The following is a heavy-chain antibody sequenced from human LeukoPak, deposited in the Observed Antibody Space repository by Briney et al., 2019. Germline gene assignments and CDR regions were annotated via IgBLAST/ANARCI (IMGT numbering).Heavy chain of an antibody. CDR2: IYYSGST. D-gene: IGHD3-10*01. Sequence: SETLSLTCTVSGGSISSSSYYWGWIRQPPGKGLEWIGSIYYSGSTYYNPSLKSRVTISVDTSKNQFSLKLSSVTAADTAVYYCARQRMVRGVISWYFDLWGRGTLVTVSS. CDR1: GGSISSSSYY. CDR3: ARQRMVRGVISWYFDL. V-gene: IGHV4-39*01. J-gene: IGHJ2*01.